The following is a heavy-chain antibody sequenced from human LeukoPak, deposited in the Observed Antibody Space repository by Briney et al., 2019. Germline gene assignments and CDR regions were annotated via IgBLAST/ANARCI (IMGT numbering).Heavy chain of an antibody. D-gene: IGHD6-13*01. Sequence: GGSLRLSCAASGFTFSSYAMSWVRQAPGKGLEWVSAISGSGGSTYYADSVKGRFTISRDNSKNTLYLQMNSLRAEDTAVYYCGNFRQLVFQGGYWGQGTLVTVSS. CDR3: GNFRQLVFQGGY. J-gene: IGHJ4*02. V-gene: IGHV3-23*01. CDR2: ISGSGGST. CDR1: GFTFSSYA.